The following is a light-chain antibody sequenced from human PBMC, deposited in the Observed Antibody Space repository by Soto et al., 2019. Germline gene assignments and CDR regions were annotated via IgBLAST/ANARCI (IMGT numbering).Light chain of an antibody. CDR1: QDIRNA. Sequence: DIQMTQSPSSLSASVGDRVTITCRASQDIRNALGWYQQKPGKAPKRLSYGASSLQSGVPSSFSGSLSGTEFTLTISSLQPEDFATFYFLQHNSYPFSFGPGTKVDIK. J-gene: IGKJ3*01. CDR2: GAS. CDR3: LQHNSYPFS. V-gene: IGKV1-17*01.